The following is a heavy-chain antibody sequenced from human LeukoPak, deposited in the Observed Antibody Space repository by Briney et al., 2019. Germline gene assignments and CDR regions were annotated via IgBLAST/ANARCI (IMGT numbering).Heavy chain of an antibody. CDR3: FKLKPAYDILTGYPGAFDI. J-gene: IGHJ3*02. Sequence: SETLSLTCAVYGGSFSNYYWSWIRQPPRRGLDWIREITHSGSTRYNPSLKSRVIISVDTSKNQFSLKLSSVTAADTAVFFCFKLKPAYDILTGYPGAFDIWGQGTMVTVSS. D-gene: IGHD3-9*01. CDR2: ITHSGST. CDR1: GGSFSNYY. V-gene: IGHV4-34*03.